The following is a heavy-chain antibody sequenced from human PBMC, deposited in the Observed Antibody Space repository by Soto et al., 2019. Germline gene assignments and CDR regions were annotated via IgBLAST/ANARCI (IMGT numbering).Heavy chain of an antibody. D-gene: IGHD2-15*01. V-gene: IGHV4-61*01. CDR3: ARNTAVPNTLRSRYFFDY. CDR2: VYYRGTT. CDR1: GGSVSDKTYY. Sequence: PSETLSLTCTVSGGSVSDKTYYGSGIRRRPGKRLEWIGYVYYRGTTNYNPSLESRVTIVVDPSKNQFSLRLSSVTTADTALYYWARNTAVPNTLRSRYFFDYWGQGTLVTVSS. J-gene: IGHJ4*02.